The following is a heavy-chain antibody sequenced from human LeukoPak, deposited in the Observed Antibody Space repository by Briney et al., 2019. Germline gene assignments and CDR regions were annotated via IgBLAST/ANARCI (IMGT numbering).Heavy chain of an antibody. CDR3: ALLLCFGEFPSDH. D-gene: IGHD3-10*01. CDR1: GYTFTGYQ. CDR2: INPNGGGT. Sequence: ASVKVSCKASGYTFTGYQMHWVRQAPGQGLEWMGRINPNGGGTNYAQKFQGRVTMTRDTSVSTAYMELSRLTSDDTAIYYCALLLCFGEFPSDHWGQGTLVTVSS. V-gene: IGHV1-2*06. J-gene: IGHJ4*02.